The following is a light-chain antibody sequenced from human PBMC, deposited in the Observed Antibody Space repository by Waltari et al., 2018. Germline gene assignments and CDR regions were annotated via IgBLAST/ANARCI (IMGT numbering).Light chain of an antibody. Sequence: QTVVTQEPSFSVSPGGTVTLTCGLSSGSASIYFPNWYQQTPGQAPRTLIYHTSVRSSGVPDRFSGSILGNKAALTITGAQAEDESDYYCCFNMGGGMWVFGGGTKLTVL. J-gene: IGLJ3*02. CDR2: HTS. V-gene: IGLV8-61*01. CDR1: SGSASIYF. CDR3: CFNMGGGMWV.